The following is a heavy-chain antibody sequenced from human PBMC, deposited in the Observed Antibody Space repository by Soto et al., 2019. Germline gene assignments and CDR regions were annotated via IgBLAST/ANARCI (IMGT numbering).Heavy chain of an antibody. CDR1: GFTFSSYA. CDR3: ARGAYYYDSSGLSY. V-gene: IGHV3-23*01. D-gene: IGHD3-22*01. CDR2: ISGSGGST. J-gene: IGHJ4*02. Sequence: PGGSLRLSCAASGFTFSSYAMSWVRQAPGKGLEWVSAISGSGGSTYYADSVKGRSTISRDNSKNTLYLQMNSLRAEDTAVYYCARGAYYYDSSGLSYWGQGTLVTVSS.